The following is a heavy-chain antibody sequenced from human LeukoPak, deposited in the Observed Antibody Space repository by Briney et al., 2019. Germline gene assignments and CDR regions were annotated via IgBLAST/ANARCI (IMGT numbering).Heavy chain of an antibody. V-gene: IGHV3-23*01. Sequence: GGSLRLSCAASGFTFSSYAMSWVRQAPGKGLEWVSGISSSGGSTYYADSVKGRFTISRDNSKNTLYLQMNSLRAEDTAVYYCARDGSYYDSSGYTPLNFDYWGQGTLVTVSS. CDR2: ISSSGGST. CDR1: GFTFSSYA. D-gene: IGHD3-22*01. J-gene: IGHJ4*02. CDR3: ARDGSYYDSSGYTPLNFDY.